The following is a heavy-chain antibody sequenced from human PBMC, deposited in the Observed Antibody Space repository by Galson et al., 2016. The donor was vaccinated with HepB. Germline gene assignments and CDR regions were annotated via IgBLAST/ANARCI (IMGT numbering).Heavy chain of an antibody. CDR2: INQSGST. CDR3: ARGFPVVGAIRARRFLGY. V-gene: IGHV4-34*01. D-gene: IGHD1-26*01. CDR1: GGSFSGYY. Sequence: SETLSLTCAVYGGSFSGYYWNWIRQTPGKGLEWIGEINQSGSTNYNPSLMSRVTISVDTSKFQFSLKLNSVTAADTAVYYCARGFPVVGAIRARRFLGYWGQGTVVTVSP. J-gene: IGHJ4*02.